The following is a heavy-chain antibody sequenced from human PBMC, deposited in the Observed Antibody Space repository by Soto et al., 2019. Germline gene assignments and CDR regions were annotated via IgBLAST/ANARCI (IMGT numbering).Heavy chain of an antibody. CDR1: GGSISSGTYY. V-gene: IGHV4-39*01. D-gene: IGHD3-10*01. Sequence: SETLSLTCTVSGGSISSGTYYWGWIRQPPGKGLEWIGSIYFGGNTYYNPSLKSRVTISVDTSKNQFSLKLSSVTAADTAVYYCASTRVSMVRGVIDWFDPWGQGTLVTVSS. J-gene: IGHJ5*02. CDR2: IYFGGNT. CDR3: ASTRVSMVRGVIDWFDP.